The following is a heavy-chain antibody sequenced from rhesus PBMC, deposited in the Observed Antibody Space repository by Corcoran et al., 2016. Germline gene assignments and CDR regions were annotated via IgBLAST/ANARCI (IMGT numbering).Heavy chain of an antibody. D-gene: IGHD1-26*01. V-gene: IGHV4-165*01. CDR2: ISGSSGST. CDR1: GGAISSSY. Sequence: QLQLQESGPGLVKPSETLSVTCAVSGGAISSSYWSWIRQAPGKGLEWIGYISGSSGSTYYNPSLKSRVTISKDTSKNQFSLKLSSVTAAATAVYYCARQNNWNYVGYFDYWGQGVLVTVSS. CDR3: ARQNNWNYVGYFDY. J-gene: IGHJ4*01.